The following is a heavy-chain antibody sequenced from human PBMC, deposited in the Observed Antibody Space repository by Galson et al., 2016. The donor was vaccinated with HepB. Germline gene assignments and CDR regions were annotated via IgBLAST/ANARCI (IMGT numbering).Heavy chain of an antibody. CDR2: ISGGGDIT. CDR3: AKWVGFGDLLSSALNYFDY. Sequence: SLRLSCAASGFTFSDFAMTWVRQAPGKGLEWVSSISGGGDITYYADSVKGRLTVSRDNSRNTLYLQMNSLRVEDTAVYYCAKWVGFGDLLSSALNYFDYWGQGILVTVSS. D-gene: IGHD3-10*01. V-gene: IGHV3-23*01. J-gene: IGHJ4*02. CDR1: GFTFSDFA.